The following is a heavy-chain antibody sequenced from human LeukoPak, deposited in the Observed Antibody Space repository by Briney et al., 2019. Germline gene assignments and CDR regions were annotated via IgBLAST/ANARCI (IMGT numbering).Heavy chain of an antibody. D-gene: IGHD6-19*01. Sequence: GGSLRLSCAASGFTFSSYSMNWVRQAPGKGLEWVSFISSSTIFIYYADSVKGRFTISRDNAQNSLYLQMNSLRAEDTAVYYCARILDSAWGELGYWGQGTLVTVSS. CDR3: ARILDSAWGELGY. CDR2: ISSSTIFI. CDR1: GFTFSSYS. J-gene: IGHJ4*02. V-gene: IGHV3-48*01.